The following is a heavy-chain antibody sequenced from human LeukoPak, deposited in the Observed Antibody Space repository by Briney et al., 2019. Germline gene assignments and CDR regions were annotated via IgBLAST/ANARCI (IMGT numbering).Heavy chain of an antibody. D-gene: IGHD3-10*01. Sequence: GGSLRLSCAASGFTFSNDRMNWVRQAPGKGLEWVSAISGSGGSTYYADSVKGRFTISRDNSKNTLYLQMNSLRAEDTAVYYCAKVPLITMVRGVAYFDYWGQGTLVTVSS. J-gene: IGHJ4*02. CDR1: GFTFSNDR. CDR2: ISGSGGST. CDR3: AKVPLITMVRGVAYFDY. V-gene: IGHV3-23*01.